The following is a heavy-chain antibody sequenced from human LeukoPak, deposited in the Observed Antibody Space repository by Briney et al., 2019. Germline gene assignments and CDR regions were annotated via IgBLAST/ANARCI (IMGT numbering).Heavy chain of an antibody. CDR1: GFTFSNYA. D-gene: IGHD3-10*01. CDR2: LSGTGGST. V-gene: IGHV3-23*01. Sequence: GGSLRLSCAASGFTFSNYAMSWVRQAPGKGLEWVSGLSGTGGSTYYADSVKGRFTISRDNSKNTLCLQMSSLRPEDTAVYYCARYYGSGRGYYGLDVWGQGTTVTVFS. J-gene: IGHJ6*02. CDR3: ARYYGSGRGYYGLDV.